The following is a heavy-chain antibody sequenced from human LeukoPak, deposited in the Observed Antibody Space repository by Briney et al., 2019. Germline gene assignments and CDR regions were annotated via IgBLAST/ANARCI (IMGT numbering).Heavy chain of an antibody. J-gene: IGHJ6*03. CDR2: IYYSRST. D-gene: IGHD3-9*01. Sequence: SETLSLTCTVSVRSITSSSYSWGSIRQPPGKGLEWIGSIYYSRSTYYNPSLQSRVTISVYTSKNQLTLKLSSGTAADTAVYYCARLEYDILPGYYMDVWGKGTTVTVSS. V-gene: IGHV4-39*01. CDR3: ARLEYDILPGYYMDV. CDR1: VRSITSSSYS.